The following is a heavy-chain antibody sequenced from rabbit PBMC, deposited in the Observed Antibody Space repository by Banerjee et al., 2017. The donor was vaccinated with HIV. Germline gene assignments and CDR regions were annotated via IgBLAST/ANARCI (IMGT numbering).Heavy chain of an antibody. V-gene: IGHV1S40*01. Sequence: HSFEESGIDLVKPGASLTLTCTASGFSFSGSCICWVRQAPGKGLELIACIYTSSGRINYASWAKGRFTISKTSSTTVTLQMTSLTAADTATYFCARVHNSGCGFNLWGPGTLVTVS. CDR3: ARVHNSGCGFNL. J-gene: IGHJ4*01. CDR1: GFSFSGSC. CDR2: IYTSSGRI. D-gene: IGHD4-1*01.